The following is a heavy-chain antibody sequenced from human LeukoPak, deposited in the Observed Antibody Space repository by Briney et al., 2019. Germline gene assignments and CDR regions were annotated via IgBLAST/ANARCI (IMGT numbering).Heavy chain of an antibody. J-gene: IGHJ5*02. CDR1: GFSFSNYV. Sequence: GGSLRLSCTASGFSFSNYVMTWVRQAPGKGLEWVSSISPSGGRTVYADSAKGRFTISRDNSQNTVYLQMNTLGAEDTAVYYCARDGSFTFGGVMGPWGQGTLVTVSS. CDR3: ARDGSFTFGGVMGP. D-gene: IGHD3-16*01. V-gene: IGHV3-23*01. CDR2: ISPSGGRT.